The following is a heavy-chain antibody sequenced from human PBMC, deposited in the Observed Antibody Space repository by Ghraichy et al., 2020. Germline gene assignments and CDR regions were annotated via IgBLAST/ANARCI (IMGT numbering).Heavy chain of an antibody. D-gene: IGHD6-13*01. CDR2: VSHDGNAK. J-gene: IGHJ6*02. V-gene: IGHV3-30*09. Sequence: LSLTCAASGFTFSLFSMHWVRQAPGKGPEWVAVVSHDGNAKYYGDSVKGRFAISRDNAKNMVYLQMSSLRAEDTAVYYCARDIKSSSWSYYYYAMDVWGHGTTVTVSS. CDR3: ARDIKSSSWSYYYYAMDV. CDR1: GFTFSLFS.